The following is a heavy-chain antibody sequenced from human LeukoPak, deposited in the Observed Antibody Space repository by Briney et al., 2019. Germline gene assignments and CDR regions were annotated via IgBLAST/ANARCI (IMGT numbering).Heavy chain of an antibody. D-gene: IGHD2-15*01. Sequence: SETLSLTCTVSGGSISSYYWSWIRQPPGKGLEWIGYIYYSGSTNYNPSLKSRVTISVDTSKNQFSLKLSSVTAADTAVYYCASGVYCSGGSCYLDYWGQGTLVTVSS. CDR1: GGSISSYY. CDR2: IYYSGST. V-gene: IGHV4-59*01. CDR3: ASGVYCSGGSCYLDY. J-gene: IGHJ4*02.